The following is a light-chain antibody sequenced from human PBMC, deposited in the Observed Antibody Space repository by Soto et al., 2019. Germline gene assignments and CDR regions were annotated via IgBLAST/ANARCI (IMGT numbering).Light chain of an antibody. J-gene: IGLJ2*01. Sequence: QSALTQPRSVSGSPGQSVTISCTGTSSDVGGYNYVSWYQQHPGKAPKLMIYDVSKRPSGVPDRFSGSKSGNTASLTISGLQAEDEADYYCCSYAGPREVVFGGGTQLTVL. CDR2: DVS. CDR3: CSYAGPREVV. CDR1: SSDVGGYNY. V-gene: IGLV2-11*01.